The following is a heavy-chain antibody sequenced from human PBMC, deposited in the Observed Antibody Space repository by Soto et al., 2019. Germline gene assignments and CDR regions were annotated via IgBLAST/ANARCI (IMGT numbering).Heavy chain of an antibody. Sequence: PSETLSLTCTVSGGSISSSSYYWGWIRQPPGKGLEWFGSIYYSGSTYYNPSLKSRVTISVDTSKNQFSLKLSFVTAADTAVYYCATMYCGGDCFIDYWGQGTLVTVSS. CDR3: ATMYCGGDCFIDY. CDR2: IYYSGST. CDR1: GGSISSSSYY. D-gene: IGHD2-21*02. V-gene: IGHV4-39*01. J-gene: IGHJ4*02.